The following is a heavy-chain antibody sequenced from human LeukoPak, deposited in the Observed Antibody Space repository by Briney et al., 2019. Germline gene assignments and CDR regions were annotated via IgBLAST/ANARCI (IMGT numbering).Heavy chain of an antibody. V-gene: IGHV3-23*01. J-gene: IGHJ6*02. CDR2: ITGSGDET. Sequence: PGGSLRLSCAASGFTFSSYAMSWVRQAPGTGLEWVSTITGSGDETYYADSLKGRLTISRDNSKNTVSLQMNSLRGEDTAVYYCAKDNPAMLDYYYFGMDVWGQGTTVTVSS. D-gene: IGHD5-18*01. CDR3: AKDNPAMLDYYYFGMDV. CDR1: GFTFSSYA.